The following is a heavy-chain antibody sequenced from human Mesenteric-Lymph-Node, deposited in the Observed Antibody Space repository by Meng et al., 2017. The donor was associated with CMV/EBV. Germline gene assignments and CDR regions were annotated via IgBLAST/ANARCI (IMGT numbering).Heavy chain of an antibody. Sequence: GSLRLSCTVSGGSVSSGSYYWSWIRQPPGKGLEWIGTIYHSGNTYYNSSLKSRVTISVDTSKNQFSLKLNSVIAADTAVYYCARIGYDTPERNYWGQGTLVTVSS. J-gene: IGHJ4*02. CDR1: GGSVSSGSYY. D-gene: IGHD5-12*01. V-gene: IGHV4-39*07. CDR3: ARIGYDTPERNY. CDR2: IYHSGNT.